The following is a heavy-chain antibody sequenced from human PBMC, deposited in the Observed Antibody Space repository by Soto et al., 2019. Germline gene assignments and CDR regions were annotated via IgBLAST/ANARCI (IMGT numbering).Heavy chain of an antibody. V-gene: IGHV3-21*01. CDR1: GFTFSSYS. J-gene: IGHJ6*02. CDR3: ARGDEIQLWLEDYYYGMDV. CDR2: ISSSSSYI. D-gene: IGHD5-18*01. Sequence: GGSLRLSCAASGFTFSSYSMNWVRQAPGKGLEWVSSISSSSSYIYYADSVKGRFTISRDNAKNSLYLQMNSLRAEDTAVYYCARGDEIQLWLEDYYYGMDVWGQGTTVTVSS.